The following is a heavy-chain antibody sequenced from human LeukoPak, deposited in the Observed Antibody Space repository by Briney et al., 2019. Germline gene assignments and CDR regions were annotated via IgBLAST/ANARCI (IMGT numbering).Heavy chain of an antibody. CDR1: GGSISSGSYY. CDR2: IYTSGST. J-gene: IGHJ4*02. CDR3: ARRGSSSWYACDY. V-gene: IGHV4-61*02. D-gene: IGHD6-13*01. Sequence: SQTLSLTCTVSGGSISSGSYYWSWIRQPAGKGLEWIGRIYTSGSTNYNPSLKSRVTISVDTSKNQFSLKLSSVTAADTAVYYCARRGSSSWYACDYWGQGTLVTVSS.